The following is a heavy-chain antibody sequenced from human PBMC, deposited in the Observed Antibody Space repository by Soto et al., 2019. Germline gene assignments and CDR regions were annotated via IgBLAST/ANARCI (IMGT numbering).Heavy chain of an antibody. CDR1: GFTFSSYT. Sequence: GGSLRLSCAASGFTFSSYTMNWVRQAPGKGLEWVSSISSSSTYIYYADSVKGRFTISRDNAKNSLYLQMTSLRAEDTAVYYCARDLTWGCSNGVCPETGTSPAPFDYWGQGTLVTVSS. D-gene: IGHD2-8*01. V-gene: IGHV3-21*01. J-gene: IGHJ4*02. CDR2: ISSSSTYI. CDR3: ARDLTWGCSNGVCPETGTSPAPFDY.